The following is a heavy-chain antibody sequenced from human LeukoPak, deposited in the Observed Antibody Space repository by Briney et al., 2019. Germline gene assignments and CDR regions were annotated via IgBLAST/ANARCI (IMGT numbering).Heavy chain of an antibody. J-gene: IGHJ6*02. CDR3: ARDLTPGSYYPTYYYYGMDV. D-gene: IGHD1-26*01. V-gene: IGHV3-33*01. Sequence: GGSLRLSRAASGFTFSSYGMHWVRQAPGKGLEWVAVIWYDGSNKYYADSVRGRFTISRDNSKNTLYLQMNSLRAEDTAVYYCARDLTPGSYYPTYYYYGMDVWGQGTTVTVSS. CDR2: IWYDGSNK. CDR1: GFTFSSYG.